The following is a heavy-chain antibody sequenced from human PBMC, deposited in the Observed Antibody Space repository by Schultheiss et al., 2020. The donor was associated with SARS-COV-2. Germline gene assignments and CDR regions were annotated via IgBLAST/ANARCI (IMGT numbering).Heavy chain of an antibody. J-gene: IGHJ4*02. CDR3: ARSLWFGDLQIKQGSYFDY. Sequence: GGSLRLSCAASGFTFSSYAMHWVRQAPGKGLEWVAVISYDGSNKYYADSVKGRFTISRDNSKNTLYLQMNSLRAEDTAVYYCARSLWFGDLQIKQGSYFDYWGQGTLVTVSS. CDR2: ISYDGSNK. CDR1: GFTFSSYA. D-gene: IGHD3-10*01. V-gene: IGHV3-30-3*01.